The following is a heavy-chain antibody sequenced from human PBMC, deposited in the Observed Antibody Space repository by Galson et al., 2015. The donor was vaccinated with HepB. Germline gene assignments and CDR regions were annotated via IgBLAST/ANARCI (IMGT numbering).Heavy chain of an antibody. Sequence: SLRLSCAASGFTFSSYWMHWVRQAPGKGLVWVSRINSDGSSTSYADSVKGRFTISRDNAKNTLYLQMNSLRAEDTAVYYCARGRRRYSYGYGYWGQGTLVTVSS. CDR2: INSDGSST. V-gene: IGHV3-74*01. CDR1: GFTFSSYW. J-gene: IGHJ4*02. D-gene: IGHD5-18*01. CDR3: ARGRRRYSYGYGY.